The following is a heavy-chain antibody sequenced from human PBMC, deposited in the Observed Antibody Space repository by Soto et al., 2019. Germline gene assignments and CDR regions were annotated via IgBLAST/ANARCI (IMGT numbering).Heavy chain of an antibody. J-gene: IGHJ4*02. V-gene: IGHV3-21*01. CDR2: ISSSSSYI. CDR3: AKDREDSYDSSGKFNY. CDR1: EFAFSSYS. D-gene: IGHD3-22*01. Sequence: PGGSLRLSCAAPEFAFSSYSMNWVRQPPGKGLEWVSSISSSSSYIYYADSVQGRFTISRDNAKNSLYRQMNSLRADNTAVYYCAKDREDSYDSSGKFNYWGQGALVTVSS.